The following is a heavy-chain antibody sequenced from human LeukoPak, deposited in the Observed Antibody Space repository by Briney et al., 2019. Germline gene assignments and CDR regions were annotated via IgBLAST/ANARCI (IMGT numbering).Heavy chain of an antibody. CDR3: ARLSYSSGWAHFDY. CDR2: IYYGGST. V-gene: IGHV4-59*08. Sequence: SETLSLTCTVSGGSISGYYWSWIRQPPGKGLEWIGYIYYGGSTNYNPSLKSRVTISVDTSKRQFSLKLNSVTGADTAVYYCARLSYSSGWAHFDYWGRGTLVTVSS. J-gene: IGHJ4*02. CDR1: GGSISGYY. D-gene: IGHD6-19*01.